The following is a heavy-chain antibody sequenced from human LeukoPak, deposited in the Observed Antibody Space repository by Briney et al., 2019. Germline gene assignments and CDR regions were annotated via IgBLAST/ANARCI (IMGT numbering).Heavy chain of an antibody. CDR3: ARVRIAARPDGLYYYYYMDV. CDR1: GGSFSSHY. V-gene: IGHV4-59*11. CDR2: ISYSGST. Sequence: PWGTLSLTCTASGGSFSSHYWSWIRQAPGKGLEWIGYISYSGSTNYNPSLKSRLTISVDTSKSQFSLQLSSVTAADTAVYYCARVRIAARPDGLYYYYYMDVWGKGTTVTVSS. J-gene: IGHJ6*03. D-gene: IGHD6-6*01.